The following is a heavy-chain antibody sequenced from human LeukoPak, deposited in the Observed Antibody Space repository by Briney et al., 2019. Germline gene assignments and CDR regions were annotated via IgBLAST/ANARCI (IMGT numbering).Heavy chain of an antibody. D-gene: IGHD3-10*02. J-gene: IGHJ5*02. CDR2: ISSSSSTI. V-gene: IGHV3-48*01. Sequence: GSLRLSCAASGFTFSSYSMNWVRQAPGKGLEWVSYISSSSSTIYYADSVKGRFTISRDNAKNSLYLQMNSLRAEDTAVYYCAGYYYVSFDPWGQGTLVTVSS. CDR1: GFTFSSYS. CDR3: AGYYYVSFDP.